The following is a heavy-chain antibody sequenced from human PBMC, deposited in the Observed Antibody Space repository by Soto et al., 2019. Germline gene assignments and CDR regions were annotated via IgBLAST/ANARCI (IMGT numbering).Heavy chain of an antibody. CDR2: IYATGTT. V-gene: IGHV4-4*07. Sequence: SETLSLTCNVSAASLAGYYWSWIRQPPGKGLEWIGRIYATGTTDCNPSLKSRLTMSVDMSKKQFSLTLRSVTAADTAMYYCVRDGTKNLRDWFDPWGQGILVTVSS. CDR3: VRDGTKNLRDWFDP. D-gene: IGHD1-1*01. CDR1: AASLAGYY. J-gene: IGHJ5*02.